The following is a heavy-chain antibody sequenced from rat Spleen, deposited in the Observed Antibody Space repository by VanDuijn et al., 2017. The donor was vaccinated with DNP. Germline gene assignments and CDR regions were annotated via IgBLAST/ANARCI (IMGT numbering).Heavy chain of an antibody. CDR2: ISYDGGIT. V-gene: IGHV5-22*01. J-gene: IGHJ2*01. D-gene: IGHD1-12*02. Sequence: EVQLVESGGGLVQPGRSLKLSCAASGFTFSNYYMAWVRQAPTKGLEWVAYISYDGGITNYGDSVKGRFTISRDNAKSTLYLQMYSLRSEDMATYYCVRSDYYDGSYPHYWGQGVMVTVSS. CDR1: GFTFSNYY. CDR3: VRSDYYDGSYPHY.